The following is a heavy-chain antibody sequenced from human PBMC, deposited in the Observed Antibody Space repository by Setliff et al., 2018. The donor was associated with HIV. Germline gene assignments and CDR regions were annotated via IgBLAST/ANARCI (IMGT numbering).Heavy chain of an antibody. CDR3: ARHRPWEVDVFDI. J-gene: IGHJ3*02. Sequence: SETLSLTCSVSGGSMRNYYWSWIRQPPRKGLEWVGYISYNGITTYNPSLKSRVTISVDTSKNQFSLKLTSVTAADTAVYYCARHRPWEVDVFDIWGQGTMGT. CDR1: GGSMRNYY. V-gene: IGHV4-59*08. D-gene: IGHD1-26*01. CDR2: ISYNGIT.